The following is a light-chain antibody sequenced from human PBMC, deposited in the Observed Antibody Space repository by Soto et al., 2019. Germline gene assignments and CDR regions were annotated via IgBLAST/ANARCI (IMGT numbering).Light chain of an antibody. CDR2: DAS. Sequence: DIQMTQSPSSLPASVGEEVTFTCLASQTIMTYLNWYQQKPGKAPKLLIYDASSLESGVPSRFSGSGSGTEFTLTISSLQPDDFATYYCQQYNSYSRTFGQGTNVDIK. V-gene: IGKV1-5*01. CDR1: QTIMTY. CDR3: QQYNSYSRT. J-gene: IGKJ1*01.